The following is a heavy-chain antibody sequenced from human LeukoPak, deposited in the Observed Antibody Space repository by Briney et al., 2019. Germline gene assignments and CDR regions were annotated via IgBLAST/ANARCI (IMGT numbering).Heavy chain of an antibody. V-gene: IGHV4-39*07. D-gene: IGHD3-16*01. CDR2: IYYSGST. Sequence: SETLSLTCTVSGGSISSSSYYWGWIRQPPGKGLEWIGSIYYSGSTYYNPSLKSRVTISVDTSKNQFSLKLSSVTAADTAVYYCARDRGFEGPVYFDYWGQGTLVTVSS. CDR1: GGSISSSSYY. CDR3: ARDRGFEGPVYFDY. J-gene: IGHJ4*02.